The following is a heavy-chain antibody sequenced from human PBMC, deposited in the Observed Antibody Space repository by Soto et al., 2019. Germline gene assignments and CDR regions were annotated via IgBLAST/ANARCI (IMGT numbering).Heavy chain of an antibody. J-gene: IGHJ6*02. Sequence: SETLSLTCTVSGGSISSNNYYWAWIRQPPGKGLEWIGSTSYGGFSYHNPSLKSRVTISIDTTKSHLSLKLTSVTATDTAVYYCARGLEGIQLWSAGYYYYGMDVWGQGTTVTVSS. CDR1: GGSISSNNYY. D-gene: IGHD5-18*01. V-gene: IGHV4-39*02. CDR2: TSYGGFS. CDR3: ARGLEGIQLWSAGYYYYGMDV.